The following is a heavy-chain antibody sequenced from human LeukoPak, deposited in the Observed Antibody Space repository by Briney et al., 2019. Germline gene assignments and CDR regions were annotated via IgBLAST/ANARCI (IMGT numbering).Heavy chain of an antibody. V-gene: IGHV4-39*07. J-gene: IGHJ4*02. CDR3: ASGYSYDLFDY. CDR2: INYSGNT. D-gene: IGHD5-18*01. Sequence: SETLSLTCTVSGGSISSSSYYWGWIRQPPGKGLQWIGSINYSGNTYYNPSLKSRVTISVDTSENQFSLKLSSVTAADTAVYYCASGYSYDLFDYWGQGTLATVSS. CDR1: GGSISSSSYY.